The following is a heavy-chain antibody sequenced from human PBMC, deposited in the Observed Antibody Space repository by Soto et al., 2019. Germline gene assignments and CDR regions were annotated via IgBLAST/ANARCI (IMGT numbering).Heavy chain of an antibody. CDR3: ARAPVVSSSFARSYYFDY. D-gene: IGHD6-6*01. CDR2: IIPIFGTA. Sequence: GASVKVSCKASGGTFSSYAISWVRQAPGQGLEWMGGIIPIFGTANYAQKFQDRVTITADESTSTAYMELSSLRSEDTAVYYCARAPVVSSSFARSYYFDYWGQGTLVTVSS. J-gene: IGHJ4*02. CDR1: GGTFSSYA. V-gene: IGHV1-69*13.